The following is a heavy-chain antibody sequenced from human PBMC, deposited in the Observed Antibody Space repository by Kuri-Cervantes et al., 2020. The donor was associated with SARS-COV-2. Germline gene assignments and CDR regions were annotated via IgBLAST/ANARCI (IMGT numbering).Heavy chain of an antibody. CDR1: GFTFSSYW. V-gene: IGHV3-7*03. Sequence: GESLKISCAASGFTFSSYWMSWVRQAPGKGLEWVANIKQDGSEKYYVDSVKGRSTISRDDAKNSLYLQMNSLRAEDTAVYYCARGGVVPAASDPYYYGMDVWGQGTTVTVSS. J-gene: IGHJ6*02. CDR3: ARGGVVPAASDPYYYGMDV. CDR2: IKQDGSEK. D-gene: IGHD2-2*01.